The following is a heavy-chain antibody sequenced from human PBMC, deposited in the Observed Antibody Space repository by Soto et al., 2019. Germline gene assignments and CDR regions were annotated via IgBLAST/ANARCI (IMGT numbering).Heavy chain of an antibody. J-gene: IGHJ4*02. Sequence: GGSLRLSCAASGFTITTYSMNWVRQAPGKGLEWLSYIRSSTDTISYADSVRGRFTISGDNAKNSVYLQMNSLRAEDTAVYYCARDRDYSSEYWGQGTLVTVSS. V-gene: IGHV3-48*01. CDR1: GFTITTYS. CDR2: IRSSTDTI. CDR3: ARDRDYSSEY. D-gene: IGHD2-15*01.